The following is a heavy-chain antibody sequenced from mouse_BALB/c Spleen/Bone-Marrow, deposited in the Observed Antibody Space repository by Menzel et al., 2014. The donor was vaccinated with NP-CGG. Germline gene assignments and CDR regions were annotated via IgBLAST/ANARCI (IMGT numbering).Heavy chain of an antibody. D-gene: IGHD1-1*01. CDR1: GFTFGSFG. CDR3: ARSRFPDYGSSPFDY. V-gene: IGHV5-17*02. Sequence: EVQRVESGGGLVQPGGSRKLSCAASGFTFGSFGMHWVRQAPEKGLEWVAYISSGSSTIYYADTVKGRFTISRDNPKNILFLQMTSLRSEDTAMYYCARSRFPDYGSSPFDYWGQGTTLTVSS. CDR2: ISSGSSTI. J-gene: IGHJ2*01.